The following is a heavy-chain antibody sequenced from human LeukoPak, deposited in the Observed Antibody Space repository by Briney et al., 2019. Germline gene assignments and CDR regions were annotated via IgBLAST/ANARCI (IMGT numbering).Heavy chain of an antibody. CDR3: ARWNDSSGSLYFDY. CDR2: INHSGST. CDR1: GGSSSGYY. D-gene: IGHD3-22*01. Sequence: SETLSLTCAVYGGSSSGYYWSWIRQPPGKGLEWIGEINHSGSTNYNPSLKSRVTISVDTSKNQFSLKLSSVTAADTAVYYCARWNDSSGSLYFDYWGQGTLVTVSS. J-gene: IGHJ4*02. V-gene: IGHV4-34*01.